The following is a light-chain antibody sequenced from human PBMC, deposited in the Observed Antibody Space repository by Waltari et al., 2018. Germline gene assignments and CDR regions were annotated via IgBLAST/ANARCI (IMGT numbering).Light chain of an antibody. Sequence: DIQMTQSPSTLSASVGDRVTITCRAKESITNWLAWYQHTPGKAPKLLIYRASTLERGFPSRFSGSGSGTDFTLTISSLQPDDFATYYCQQYNSESYTFGQGTKLEIK. V-gene: IGKV1-5*03. CDR3: QQYNSESYT. CDR1: ESITNW. J-gene: IGKJ2*01. CDR2: RAS.